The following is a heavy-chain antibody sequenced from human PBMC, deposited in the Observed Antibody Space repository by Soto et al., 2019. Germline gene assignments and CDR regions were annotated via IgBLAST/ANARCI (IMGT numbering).Heavy chain of an antibody. J-gene: IGHJ4*02. D-gene: IGHD3-10*01. CDR1: GGSISSGDYY. V-gene: IGHV4-30-4*01. Sequence: SGTLSLTCTVSGGSISSGDYYWSWIRQPPGKGLEWIGYIYYSGSTYYNPSLKSRVTISVDTSKNQFSLKLSSVTAADTAVYYCAREQVVRGVIISPFDYWGQGTLVTVS. CDR2: IYYSGST. CDR3: AREQVVRGVIISPFDY.